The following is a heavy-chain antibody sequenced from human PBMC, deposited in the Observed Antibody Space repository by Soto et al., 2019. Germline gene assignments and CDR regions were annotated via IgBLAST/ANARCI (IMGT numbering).Heavy chain of an antibody. V-gene: IGHV1-18*01. Sequence: ASVKVSCKASGYTFTSYGISWVRQAPGQGLEWMGWISAYNGNTNYAQKLQGRVTMTTDTSTSTAYMELRSLRSDDTAVYYCASTRSNYDFWSGQPAGAFDIWGKGTMVT. CDR3: ASTRSNYDFWSGQPAGAFDI. D-gene: IGHD3-3*01. J-gene: IGHJ3*02. CDR1: GYTFTSYG. CDR2: ISAYNGNT.